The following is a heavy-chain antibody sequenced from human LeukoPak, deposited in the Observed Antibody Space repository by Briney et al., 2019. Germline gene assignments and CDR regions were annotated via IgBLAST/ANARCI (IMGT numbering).Heavy chain of an antibody. Sequence: VVSLRLSCLASRFTSTNYAMNLVRQAPGKGQEWVSVLIGSSGSTDSADSVKGRFTISRDTSKNTMFLQMNSLRAEHTAIYYCTKGAYDYIKIGYFDSWGQGSLVTVSS. CDR3: TKGAYDYIKIGYFDS. CDR2: LIGSSGST. J-gene: IGHJ4*02. CDR1: RFTSTNYA. V-gene: IGHV3-23*01. D-gene: IGHD5-12*01.